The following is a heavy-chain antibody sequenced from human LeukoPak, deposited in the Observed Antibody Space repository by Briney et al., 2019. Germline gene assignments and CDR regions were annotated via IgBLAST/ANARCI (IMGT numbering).Heavy chain of an antibody. CDR3: ARSSNARRAPLIDY. CDR2: ISSSGSTI. J-gene: IGHJ4*02. CDR1: GFTFSDYY. D-gene: IGHD2/OR15-2a*01. V-gene: IGHV3-11*01. Sequence: PWGSLRLSCAASGFTFSDYYMSWIRQAPGKGLEWVSYISSSGSTIYYADSVKGRFTISRDNAKNSLYLQMNSLRAEDTAVYYCARSSNARRAPLIDYWGQGTLVTVSS.